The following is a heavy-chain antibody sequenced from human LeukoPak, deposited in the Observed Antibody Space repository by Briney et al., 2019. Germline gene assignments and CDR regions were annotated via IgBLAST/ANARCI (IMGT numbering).Heavy chain of an antibody. D-gene: IGHD3-9*01. J-gene: IGHJ4*02. Sequence: GGSLRLSSAASGFIFDDYAMHWVRRAPGKGLQWVSGITRFNAILGYVDSVKGRFTISRDSAKNSLYLQMNSLRPEDTAFYYCARGDVLTTRLLDSWGLGTLVTVSS. V-gene: IGHV3-9*01. CDR1: GFIFDDYA. CDR2: ITRFNAIL. CDR3: ARGDVLTTRLLDS.